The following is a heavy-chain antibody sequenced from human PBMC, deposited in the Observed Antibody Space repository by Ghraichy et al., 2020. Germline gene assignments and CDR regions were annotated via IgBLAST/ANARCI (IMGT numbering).Heavy chain of an antibody. CDR1: GFSLSDYE. J-gene: IGHJ3*01. CDR3: ARDLGITNWCIDAFDL. V-gene: IGHV3-48*03. Sequence: GGSLRLSCAASGFSLSDYEIVWVRQTPGKGLEWISYISRSGSTIMYSDSVKGRFSISRDHGKNSLFLQMNSLRAEDTALYYCARDLGITNWCIDAFDLWGQGTQVTVSS. D-gene: IGHD2-8*01. CDR2: ISRSGSTI.